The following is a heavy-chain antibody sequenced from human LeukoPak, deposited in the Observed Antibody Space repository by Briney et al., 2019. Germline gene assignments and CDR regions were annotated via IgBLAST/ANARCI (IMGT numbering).Heavy chain of an antibody. V-gene: IGHV3-53*01. CDR1: GFTVSSNY. Sequence: GGSLRLSCAASGFTVSSNYMSWVRQAPGKGLEWVSVIYSGGSTYYADSVKGRFTISRDNSKNTLYLQMNSLRAEDTAVYYCARTHYAAPCYYYYMDVWGKGTTVTISS. CDR3: ARTHYAAPCYYYYMDV. J-gene: IGHJ6*03. D-gene: IGHD3-16*01. CDR2: IYSGGST.